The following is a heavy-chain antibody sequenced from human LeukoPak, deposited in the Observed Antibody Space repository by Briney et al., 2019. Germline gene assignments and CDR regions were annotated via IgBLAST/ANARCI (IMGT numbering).Heavy chain of an antibody. CDR3: ARDAGRSYLDY. Sequence: GGSLRLSCAASGFTFSTYAMQWVRQAPGKGLEWVAVSSSDGNYKYYADSVKGRFTISRDNSKNTFYLQMNSLRAEDTAVYYCARDAGRSYLDYWGQGTLVTVSS. CDR1: GFTFSTYA. V-gene: IGHV3-30*04. D-gene: IGHD3-16*02. CDR2: SSSDGNYK. J-gene: IGHJ4*02.